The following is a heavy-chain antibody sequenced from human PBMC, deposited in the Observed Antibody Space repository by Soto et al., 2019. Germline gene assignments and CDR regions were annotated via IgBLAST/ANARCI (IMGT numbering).Heavy chain of an antibody. J-gene: IGHJ6*02. D-gene: IGHD1-26*01. Sequence: ASVKVSCKASGYTFTGYYMHWVRQAPGQGLEWMGWINPNSGGTNYAQKFQGRVTMTRDTSISTAYMELSRLRSDDTAVYYCARAQNGGPLVGATPGYYYGMDVWGQGTTVTVSS. V-gene: IGHV1-2*02. CDR2: INPNSGGT. CDR3: ARAQNGGPLVGATPGYYYGMDV. CDR1: GYTFTGYY.